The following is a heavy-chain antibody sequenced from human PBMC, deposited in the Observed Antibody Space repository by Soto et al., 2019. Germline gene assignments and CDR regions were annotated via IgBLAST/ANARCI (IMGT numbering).Heavy chain of an antibody. D-gene: IGHD3-22*01. J-gene: IGHJ6*02. CDR1: GGSLSNYG. CDR3: ARGETTKIVDTTSYSLDV. Sequence: QVQLVQSGAAVKKPGSSVKVSCKASGGSLSNYGISWVRQSPGQGLEWTGAIIPVFGTPNYAQKFQDRVTTTADESTTTVYMEVRRLTSEDTAVYYCARGETTKIVDTTSYSLDVWGRGTTVTVSS. V-gene: IGHV1-69*12. CDR2: IIPVFGTP.